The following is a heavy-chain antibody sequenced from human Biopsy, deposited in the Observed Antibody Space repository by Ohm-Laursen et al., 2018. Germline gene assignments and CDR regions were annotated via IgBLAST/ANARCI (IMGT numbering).Heavy chain of an antibody. D-gene: IGHD3-22*01. CDR3: ARDYDTSGYYYVS. V-gene: IGHV4-39*01. CDR1: GGSISNNNYY. CDR2: IFYRGST. Sequence: GTLSLTCTVSGGSISNNNYYWGWIRQPPGKGLEWIGSIFYRGSTHYKPSLKSRVNISVDTSENQFSLKLNFVTAADTAAYYCARDYDTSGYYYVSWGQGTLVTVSS. J-gene: IGHJ5*02.